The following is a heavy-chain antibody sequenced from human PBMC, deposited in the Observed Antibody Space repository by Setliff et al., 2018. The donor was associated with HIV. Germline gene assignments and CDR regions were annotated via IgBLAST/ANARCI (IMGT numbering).Heavy chain of an antibody. CDR3: ARTYYDHLWASYRFDY. V-gene: IGHV4-59*01. CDR1: SGSISYYY. D-gene: IGHD3-16*02. CDR2: VSHSGST. Sequence: SETLSLTCNVSSGSISYYYWSWVRQPPGGGLEWIGYVSHSGSTSYNPSLNSRVTMSVDTSRDQFSLKVRSVTAADTAVYYCARTYYDHLWASYRFDYWGQGTLVTVSS. J-gene: IGHJ4*02.